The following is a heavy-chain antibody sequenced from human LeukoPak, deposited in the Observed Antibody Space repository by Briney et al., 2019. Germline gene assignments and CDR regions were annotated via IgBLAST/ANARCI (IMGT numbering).Heavy chain of an antibody. J-gene: IGHJ5*02. CDR2: IFHSGST. D-gene: IGHD6-19*01. CDR1: SGSIRTSY. CDR3: ARHPYAVAIRLIDL. V-gene: IGHV4-59*05. Sequence: IPSETLPLTCTVSSGSIRTSYCSWIRQPPGKGLEWIGSIFHSGSTFNNPSLKSRVTISVDTSKNQFSLKLSSVTAADTAIYYCARHPYAVAIRLIDLWGQGTLVTVSS.